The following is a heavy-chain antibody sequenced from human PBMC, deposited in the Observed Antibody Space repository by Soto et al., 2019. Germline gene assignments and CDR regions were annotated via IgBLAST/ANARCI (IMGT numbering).Heavy chain of an antibody. J-gene: IGHJ4*02. V-gene: IGHV3-23*01. D-gene: IGHD2-2*01. CDR3: ARDRGGYQNYYFDF. CDR1: GFTFSDYA. CDR2: IGGSGVTT. Sequence: EVQLLESGGGLVQPGGSLRLSCAASGFTFSDYAMSWVRQAPGKGLEWVSTIGGSGVTTYYADSVKGRCTISGDNSKNTVYLQMNSLRAEDTAVFYCARDRGGYQNYYFDFWGQRTLVTVSS.